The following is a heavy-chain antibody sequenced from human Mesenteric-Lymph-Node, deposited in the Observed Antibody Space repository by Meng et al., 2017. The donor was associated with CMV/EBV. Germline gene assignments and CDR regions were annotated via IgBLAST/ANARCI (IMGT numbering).Heavy chain of an antibody. Sequence: CKVAGYTLAELSMRWVRQAPGEGLEWMGGCDPEDGETVNEQKLQGRIAMTEEKSTDTAYMELSSLRSEDTAVYYCATARGFGELPPDYWGQGTLVTVSS. V-gene: IGHV1-24*01. D-gene: IGHD3-10*01. CDR3: ATARGFGELPPDY. J-gene: IGHJ4*02. CDR2: CDPEDGET. CDR1: GYTLAELS.